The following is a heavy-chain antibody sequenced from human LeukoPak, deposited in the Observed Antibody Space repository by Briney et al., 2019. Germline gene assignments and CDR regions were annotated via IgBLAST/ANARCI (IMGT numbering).Heavy chain of an antibody. V-gene: IGHV3-11*06. D-gene: IGHD3-10*01. CDR3: ARDSSGFGSPDEYFQH. Sequence: GGSLRLSCAASGFTFSDYYMNWIRQAPGKGLEWISYISSSGRYTNYADPVKGRFTISRDNAKNSLYLQMNSLRAEDTAVYYCARDSSGFGSPDEYFQHWGQGTLVTVSS. CDR1: GFTFSDYY. CDR2: ISSSGRYT. J-gene: IGHJ1*01.